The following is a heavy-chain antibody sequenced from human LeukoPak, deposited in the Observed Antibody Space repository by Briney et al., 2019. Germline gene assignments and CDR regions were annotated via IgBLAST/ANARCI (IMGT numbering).Heavy chain of an antibody. CDR2: ISAYNGNT. V-gene: IGHV1-18*04. Sequence: ASVKVSCKASGYTFTSYGISWVRQAPGQGLERMGWISAYNGNTNYAQKLQGRVTMTTDTSTSTAYMELRSLRSDDTAVYYCARDRLMPYCSSTSCYGIRFDPWGQGTLVTVSS. D-gene: IGHD2-2*01. CDR1: GYTFTSYG. CDR3: ARDRLMPYCSSTSCYGIRFDP. J-gene: IGHJ5*02.